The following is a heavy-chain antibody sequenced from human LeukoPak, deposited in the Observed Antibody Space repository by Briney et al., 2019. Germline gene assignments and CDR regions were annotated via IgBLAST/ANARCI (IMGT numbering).Heavy chain of an antibody. V-gene: IGHV3-33*01. CDR2: IWYDGSNK. Sequence: GGSLRLSCAASGFTFSSYGMHWVRQAPGKGLEWVAVIWYDGSNKYYADSVKGRFTISRDNSKNTLYLQMNSLRAEDTAVYYCARHGGPRRDGYNVDWDFQHWGQGTLVTVSS. J-gene: IGHJ1*01. CDR1: GFTFSSYG. D-gene: IGHD5-24*01. CDR3: ARHGGPRRDGYNVDWDFQH.